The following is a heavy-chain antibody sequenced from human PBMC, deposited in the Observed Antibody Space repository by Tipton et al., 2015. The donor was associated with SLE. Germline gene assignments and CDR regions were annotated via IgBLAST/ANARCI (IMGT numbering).Heavy chain of an antibody. J-gene: IGHJ6*02. V-gene: IGHV4-34*01. CDR1: GGSFSGYY. Sequence: TLSLTCAVYGGSFSGYYWSWIRQPPGKGLEWIGEINHSGSTNYNPSLKSRVTISVDTSKNQFSLKLSSVTAADTALYYCARAGDYGMDVWGQGTTVTVSS. CDR3: ARAGDYGMDV. D-gene: IGHD3-10*01. CDR2: INHSGST.